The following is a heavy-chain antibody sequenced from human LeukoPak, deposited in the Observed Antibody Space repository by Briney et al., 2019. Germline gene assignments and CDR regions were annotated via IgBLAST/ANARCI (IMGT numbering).Heavy chain of an antibody. CDR3: AKGRYHDSRGYHSLDYFDY. CDR2: ISYDGSNK. J-gene: IGHJ4*02. CDR1: GFTFSSYG. V-gene: IGHV3-30*18. D-gene: IGHD3-22*01. Sequence: GGSLTLSCAASGFTFSSYGMHWVRQAPGKGLEWVAVISYDGSNKGYADSVKGRFTLSRNNSKNTLYPHMNSLKADDTAVYYCAKGRYHDSRGYHSLDYFDYGGQGTLVTVS.